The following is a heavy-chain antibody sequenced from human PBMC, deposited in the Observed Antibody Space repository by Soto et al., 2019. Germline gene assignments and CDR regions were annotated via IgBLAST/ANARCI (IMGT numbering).Heavy chain of an antibody. CDR2: INAKSGDT. J-gene: IGHJ4*02. V-gene: IGHV1-2*02. D-gene: IGHD3-22*01. CDR1: GWSLAGYY. Sequence: VQVPFEVCGWSLAGYYLLAVRPPPPQGLASMGWINAKSGDTNYAKRFQGRVTMTRDKSISTAYMELTGLTSDDTAVYYCASDHRDNIEDYFDTSGYIDYWGQGPMLPFSS. CDR3: ASDHRDNIEDYFDTSGYIDY.